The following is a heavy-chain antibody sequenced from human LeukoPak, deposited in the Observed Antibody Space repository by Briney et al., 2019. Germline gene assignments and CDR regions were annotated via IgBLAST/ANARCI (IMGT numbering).Heavy chain of an antibody. CDR3: AKESTSRGRDY. CDR2: ISYDGSNK. V-gene: IGHV3-30*18. D-gene: IGHD2-2*01. CDR1: GFTFSSYA. J-gene: IGHJ4*02. Sequence: GGSLRLSCAASGFTFSSYAMHWVRQAPGKGLEWVAVISYDGSNKYYADSVKGRFTISRDNSKNTLYLQMNSLRAEDTAVYYCAKESTSRGRDYWGQGTLVTVSS.